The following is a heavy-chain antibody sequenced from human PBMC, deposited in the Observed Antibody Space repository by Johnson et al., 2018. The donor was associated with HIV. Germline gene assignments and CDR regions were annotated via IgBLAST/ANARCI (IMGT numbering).Heavy chain of an antibody. V-gene: IGHV3-64*01. CDR2: ITSNGGSP. CDR3: ARALRYSGSLWAFDI. CDR1: GFTFSNYA. D-gene: IGHD1-26*01. J-gene: IGHJ3*02. Sequence: VQLVESGGGLVKPGGSLRLSCAASGFTFSNYAMHWVRQAPGKGLEYVSAITSNGGSPYYANSVKGRFIISRDNSKNTLYLQMGSLRVEDMAVYYCARALRYSGSLWAFDIWGQGTMVTVSS.